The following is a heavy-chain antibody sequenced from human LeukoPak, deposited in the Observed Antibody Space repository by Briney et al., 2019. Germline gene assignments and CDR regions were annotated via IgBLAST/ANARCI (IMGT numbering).Heavy chain of an antibody. J-gene: IGHJ5*02. Sequence: SETLSLTCTVSGGAISSSSYNWAWIRQPPGKGLEWIGTIYYSGGTYYNPSLKSRVSISVDTSKNQFSLKLRSVTAADTAVYYCARGTPHYYGSGSYYIRRFDPWGQGTLVTVSS. D-gene: IGHD3-10*01. CDR1: GGAISSSSYN. V-gene: IGHV4-39*01. CDR2: IYYSGGT. CDR3: ARGTPHYYGSGSYYIRRFDP.